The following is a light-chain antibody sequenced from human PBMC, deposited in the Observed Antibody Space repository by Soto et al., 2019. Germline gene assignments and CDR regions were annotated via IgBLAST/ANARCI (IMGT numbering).Light chain of an antibody. CDR3: QQSHSVPRT. CDR1: QSISSY. V-gene: IGKV1-39*01. Sequence: DLQMTQSPSSLPASVGDRVTITCRASQSISSYLNWYQQKPGKAPKVLIYGASSLQSGVPSRFSGSGSGTDFTLTISSLQPEDFATYYCQQSHSVPRTFGQGTRVEIK. CDR2: GAS. J-gene: IGKJ1*01.